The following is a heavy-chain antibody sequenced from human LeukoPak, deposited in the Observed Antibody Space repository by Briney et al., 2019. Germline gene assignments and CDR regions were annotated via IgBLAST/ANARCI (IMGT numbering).Heavy chain of an antibody. Sequence: PGGSLRLSRAASGFTFSSYAMSWVRQAPGKGLEWVSTISGSGTTTYYADSVKGRFTISRDNSKNTLYLQMNSLRAEDTAVYYCTKRPVVVITTPYFDYWGQGTLVTVSS. V-gene: IGHV3-23*01. J-gene: IGHJ4*02. CDR3: TKRPVVVITTPYFDY. CDR2: ISGSGTTT. D-gene: IGHD3-22*01. CDR1: GFTFSSYA.